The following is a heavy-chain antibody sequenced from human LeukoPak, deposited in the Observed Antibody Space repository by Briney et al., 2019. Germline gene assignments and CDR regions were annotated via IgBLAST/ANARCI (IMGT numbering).Heavy chain of an antibody. CDR2: ITYDGRT. Sequence: SETLSLTCAVFGGSFDGYYWSWIRQSPGKGLEWIGEITYDGRTKYNPSLRSRVSISVDTSKNQFSLKLSSVTAADTAVYYCARGRRYSSSRVFDYWGQGTLVTVSS. J-gene: IGHJ4*02. D-gene: IGHD6-13*01. CDR3: ARGRRYSSSRVFDY. V-gene: IGHV4-34*01. CDR1: GGSFDGYY.